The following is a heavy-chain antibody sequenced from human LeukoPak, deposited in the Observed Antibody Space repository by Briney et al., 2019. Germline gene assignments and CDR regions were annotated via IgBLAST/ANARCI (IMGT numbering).Heavy chain of an antibody. D-gene: IGHD4-17*01. Sequence: PSGTLSLTCAVSGGSISSSNWWSWVRQPPGKGLEWIGEIYHSGSTNYNPSLKSRVTISVDKSKNQFSLKLSSVTAADTAVYYCARAGPDYGDYGRFYYFDYWGQGTLVTVSS. CDR3: ARAGPDYGDYGRFYYFDY. V-gene: IGHV4-4*02. CDR2: IYHSGST. CDR1: GGSISSSNW. J-gene: IGHJ4*02.